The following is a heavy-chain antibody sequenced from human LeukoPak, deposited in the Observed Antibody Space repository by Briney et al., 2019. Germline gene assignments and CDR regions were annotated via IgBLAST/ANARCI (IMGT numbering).Heavy chain of an antibody. V-gene: IGHV1-2*02. CDR3: ARGSNYYDSSGHHY. Sequence: ASVKVSCKTSGYTFNAYYMHWVRQAPGQGLEWMGWINPNSGGSNYAQKFQGRVTMTSDTSINTAYMELSRLISDDTAVYYCARGSNYYDSSGHHYWGQGTLVTVSS. CDR1: GYTFNAYY. J-gene: IGHJ4*02. CDR2: INPNSGGS. D-gene: IGHD3-22*01.